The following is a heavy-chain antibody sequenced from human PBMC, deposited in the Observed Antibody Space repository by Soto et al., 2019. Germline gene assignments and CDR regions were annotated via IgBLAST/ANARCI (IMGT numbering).Heavy chain of an antibody. D-gene: IGHD2-2*01. CDR3: ARFRTSWPYYYYYMDV. V-gene: IGHV1-69*02. CDR1: GGTFSSYT. CDR2: IIPILGIA. Sequence: SVKVSCKASGGTFSSYTISWVRQAPGQGLEWMGRIIPILGIANYAQKFQGRVTMTRNTSISTAYMELSSLRSEDTVVYYCARFRTSWPYYYYYMDVWGKGTTVTVSS. J-gene: IGHJ6*03.